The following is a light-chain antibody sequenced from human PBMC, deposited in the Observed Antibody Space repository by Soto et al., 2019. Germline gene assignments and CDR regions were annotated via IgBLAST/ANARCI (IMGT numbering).Light chain of an antibody. CDR3: CSYAGSYTVV. J-gene: IGLJ2*01. CDR1: SSDVGGYNY. V-gene: IGLV2-11*01. CDR2: DVS. Sequence: QSALTQPRSVSGSPGQSVTISCTGTSSDVGGYNYVSWYQQHPGKAPKLMIYDVSKRPSGVPDRFSGSKSGITASLTISGLQAEDEGDYYCCSYAGSYTVVFGGGTKLTVL.